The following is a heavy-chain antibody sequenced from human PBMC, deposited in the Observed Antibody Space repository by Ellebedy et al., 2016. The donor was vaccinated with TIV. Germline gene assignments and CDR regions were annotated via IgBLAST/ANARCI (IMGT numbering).Heavy chain of an antibody. CDR3: VAALDY. J-gene: IGHJ4*02. Sequence: GESLKISXEASGFNFTTYSMNWVRQAPGEGLEWVAFISADGDTIYYAKSVKGRFTISRDDADSSLSLQMNSLRGDDTAVYYCVAALDYWGQGTLVTVS. CDR2: ISADGDTI. D-gene: IGHD6-25*01. CDR1: GFNFTTYS. V-gene: IGHV3-48*04.